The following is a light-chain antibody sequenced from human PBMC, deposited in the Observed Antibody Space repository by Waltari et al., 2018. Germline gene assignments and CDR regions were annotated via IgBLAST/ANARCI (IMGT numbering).Light chain of an antibody. CDR3: SSYTSSTTFV. V-gene: IGLV2-18*02. CDR2: EVN. CDR1: SRDVGTANL. Sequence: QSALTQPPSVSGSPGPSVPIPCTCTSRDVGTANLSSRSQQPPGTAPKVVIYEVNNRPSGVPDRFSGSKSGNTAYLTISGLQAEDEADYYCSSYTSSTTFVFGGGTKLAVL. J-gene: IGLJ2*01.